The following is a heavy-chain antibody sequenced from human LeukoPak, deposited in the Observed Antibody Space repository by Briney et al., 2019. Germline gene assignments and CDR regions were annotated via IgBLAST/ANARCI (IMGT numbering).Heavy chain of an antibody. CDR2: IYYSGST. J-gene: IGHJ5*02. CDR1: GGSISSSSYY. CDR3: ARSLVYDFWSGNRNNWFDP. V-gene: IGHV4-39*01. Sequence: KPSETLSLTCTVSGGSISSSSYYWGWIRQPPGKGLEWIGSIYYSGSTYYNPSLKSRVTISVDTSKNQFSLKLSSVTAADTAVYYCARSLVYDFWSGNRNNWFDPWGQGTLVTVSS. D-gene: IGHD3-3*01.